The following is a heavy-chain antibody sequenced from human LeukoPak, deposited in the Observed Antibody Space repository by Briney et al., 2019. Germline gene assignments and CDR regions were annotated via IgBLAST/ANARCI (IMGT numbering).Heavy chain of an antibody. CDR1: GGSISSYY. D-gene: IGHD5-18*01. CDR3: AREYSYGNFDY. J-gene: IGHJ4*02. CDR2: IYYSGST. V-gene: IGHV4-59*01. Sequence: PSETLSLTCTVSGGSISSYYWSWIRQPPGKGLEWIGYIYYSGSTNYNPPLKSRVTISVDTSKNQFSLKLSSVTAADTAVYYCAREYSYGNFDYWGQGTLVTVSS.